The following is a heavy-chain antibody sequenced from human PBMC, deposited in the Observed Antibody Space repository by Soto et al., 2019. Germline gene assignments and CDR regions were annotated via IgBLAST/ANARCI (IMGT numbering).Heavy chain of an antibody. CDR1: GLSLSTSGVG. D-gene: IGHD2-15*01. CDR3: AHRRCSGGSCYFDY. CDR2: IYWNVEK. V-gene: IGHV2-5*01. J-gene: IGHJ4*02. Sequence: QISLKESGPTLVKPTETLTLTCSFSGLSLSTSGVGVGWIRQPPGKALEWLGMIYWNVEKRYRPSLTNRLTITKDTSKNQVVLTLTDMDPEDTGTYFCAHRRCSGGSCYFDYWGQGTLVTVSS.